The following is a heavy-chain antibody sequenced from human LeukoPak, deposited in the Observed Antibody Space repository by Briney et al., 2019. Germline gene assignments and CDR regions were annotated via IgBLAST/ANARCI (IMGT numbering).Heavy chain of an antibody. Sequence: PGGSLRLSCAASGFTFSTYVITWVRQAPGKGLEWVSAILGSCGGRYYADAVKGRFTISRDNSESTLFLQMTSLSSEDPAVFYCTKGPSAASSYHFDYWGQGILVTVSS. CDR3: TKGPSAASSYHFDY. CDR1: GFTFSTYV. D-gene: IGHD2-2*01. J-gene: IGHJ4*02. V-gene: IGHV3-23*01. CDR2: ILGSCGGR.